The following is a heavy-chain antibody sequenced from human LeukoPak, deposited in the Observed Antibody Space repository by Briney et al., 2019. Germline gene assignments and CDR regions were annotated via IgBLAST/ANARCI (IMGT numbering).Heavy chain of an antibody. V-gene: IGHV4-31*03. J-gene: IGHJ5*02. CDR3: ARGIGYCSSTSCENWFDP. CDR1: GGSISSGGYY. CDR2: IYYSGST. Sequence: PSGTLSLTCTVSGGSISSGGYYWSWIRQHPGKGLEWIGYIYYSGSTYYNPSLKSRVTISVDTSKNQFSLKLSSVTAADTAMYYCARGIGYCSSTSCENWFDPWGQGTLVTVSS. D-gene: IGHD2-2*01.